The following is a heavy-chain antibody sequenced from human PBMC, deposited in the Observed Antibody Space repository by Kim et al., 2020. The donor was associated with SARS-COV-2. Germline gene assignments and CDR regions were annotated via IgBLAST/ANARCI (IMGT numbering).Heavy chain of an antibody. V-gene: IGHV4-31*03. CDR3: ARGQGSGGRFCYYGMDG. D-gene: IGHD2-15*01. CDR2: ISYSGST. CDR1: GVSISSGSYY. J-gene: IGHJ6*02. Sequence: SETLSLTCTVSGVSISSGSYYWSWIRQHPGKGLEWIGYISYSGSTYYNPSLKGRVAISQDTSKNQFSLKLSIVTAADTAVYFCARGQGSGGRFCYYGMDGWGQGTPVTVS.